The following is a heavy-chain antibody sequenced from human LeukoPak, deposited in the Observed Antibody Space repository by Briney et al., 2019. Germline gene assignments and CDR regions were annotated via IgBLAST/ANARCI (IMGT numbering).Heavy chain of an antibody. D-gene: IGHD3-16*01. CDR2: ISTSNGDT. J-gene: IGHJ4*02. V-gene: IGHV1-18*04. CDR1: GYTFTGYY. Sequence: ASVKVSCKASGYTFTGYYMHWVRQASGQGLEWMGWISTSNGDTKYAQKLQGRVTMTTDTSTSTAYMELRDLRSDDTAVYYCAREGLGELTLDYWGQGTLVTVSS. CDR3: AREGLGELTLDY.